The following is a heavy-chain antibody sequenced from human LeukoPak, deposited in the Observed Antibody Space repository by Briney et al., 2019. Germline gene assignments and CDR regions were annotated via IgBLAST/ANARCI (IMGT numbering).Heavy chain of an antibody. CDR1: GFTFKKYG. CDR3: ARDPAGGFLEWFGAAGYYMDV. CDR2: IGGDAGRT. V-gene: IGHV3-23*01. D-gene: IGHD3-3*01. Sequence: GGSLILSCAASGFTFKKYGMSWVRQAPGKGLEWVSSIGGDAGRTYYADSVKGRFTISRDNSKNTLYLQMNSLRAGDSAVYYCARDPAGGFLEWFGAAGYYMDVWGRGTTVTVSS. J-gene: IGHJ6*03.